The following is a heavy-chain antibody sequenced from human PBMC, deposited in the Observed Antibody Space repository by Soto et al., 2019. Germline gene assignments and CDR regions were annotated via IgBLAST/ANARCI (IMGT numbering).Heavy chain of an antibody. V-gene: IGHV1-8*01. CDR1: GYTFTSYD. CDR2: MNPNSGNT. J-gene: IGHJ4*02. Sequence: QVQLVQSGAEVKKPGASVKVSCKASGYTFTSYDINWVRQSTGQGLEWMGWMNPNSGNTGYAQKFQGRVTMTRNTYIRKAYMERGSLRSEDTAVYYCARGVSSGRYSDYWGQGTLVTVYS. CDR3: ARGVSSGRYSDY. D-gene: IGHD1-26*01.